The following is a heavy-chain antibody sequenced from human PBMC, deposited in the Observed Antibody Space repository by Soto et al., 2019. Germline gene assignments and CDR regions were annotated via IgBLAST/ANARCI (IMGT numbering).Heavy chain of an antibody. D-gene: IGHD4-17*01. CDR3: AKRPLYGDYYFDY. V-gene: IGHV3-30*18. Sequence: GGSLRLSCAASGFTFSSYGMHWVRQAPGKGLEWVAVISYDGSNKYYADSVKGRFTISRDNSKNTLYLQMNSLRAEDTAVYYCAKRPLYGDYYFDYWGQGTLVTVSS. CDR1: GFTFSSYG. CDR2: ISYDGSNK. J-gene: IGHJ4*02.